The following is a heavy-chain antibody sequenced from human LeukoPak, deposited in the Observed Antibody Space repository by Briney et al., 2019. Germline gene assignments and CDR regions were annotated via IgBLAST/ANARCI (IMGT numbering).Heavy chain of an antibody. Sequence: SGGSLRLSCAASGFTFSSYSMNWVRQAPGKGLEWVSSISSSSSYIYYADSVKGRFTISRDNAKNSLYLQMNSLRAEDTAVYYCASSIAVAFNWFDPWGQGTLVTVSS. CDR2: ISSSSSYI. CDR1: GFTFSSYS. D-gene: IGHD6-19*01. V-gene: IGHV3-21*01. CDR3: ASSIAVAFNWFDP. J-gene: IGHJ5*02.